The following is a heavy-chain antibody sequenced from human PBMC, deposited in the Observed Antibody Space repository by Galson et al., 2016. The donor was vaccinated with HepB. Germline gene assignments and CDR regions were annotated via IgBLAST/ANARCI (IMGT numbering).Heavy chain of an antibody. CDR2: IKQDGTET. Sequence: SLRLSCAASGFTFSSSWMTWVRQAPGKGLEWVANIKQDGTETYYVDSVKGRFTISRDNAKNSLYLQMNSLRAEDTAVYYRARGSRAIDYWGQGTLVTVSS. CDR3: ARGSRAIDY. V-gene: IGHV3-7*03. CDR1: GFTFSSSW. J-gene: IGHJ4*02.